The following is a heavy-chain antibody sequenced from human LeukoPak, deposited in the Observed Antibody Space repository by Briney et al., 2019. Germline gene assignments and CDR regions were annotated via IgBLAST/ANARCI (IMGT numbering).Heavy chain of an antibody. V-gene: IGHV3-33*01. CDR2: IWYDGSNK. Sequence: GGSLRLSCAASGFTFSDYGMHWVRQPPGKGLEWVAIIWYDGSNKKYEDSVKGRFTISRDNSKNTLYLQMNSLRAEDTAVYYCARGVDYYENSGTIDYWGQGTLVTVSS. D-gene: IGHD3-22*01. CDR3: ARGVDYYENSGTIDY. J-gene: IGHJ4*02. CDR1: GFTFSDYG.